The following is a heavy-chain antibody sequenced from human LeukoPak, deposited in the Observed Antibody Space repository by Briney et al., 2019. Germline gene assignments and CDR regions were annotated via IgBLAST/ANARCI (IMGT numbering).Heavy chain of an antibody. CDR1: GFTFSSYS. CDR3: VRLTTVTTRSGGYYYYYGMDV. V-gene: IGHV3-21*01. J-gene: IGHJ6*02. Sequence: GGSLRLSCAASGFTFSSYSMNWVRQAPGKGLEWVSSISSSSSYIYYADSVKGRFTISRDNAKNSLYLQMNSLRAEDTAVYYCVRLTTVTTRSGGYYYYYGMDVWGQGTTVTVSS. CDR2: ISSSSSYI. D-gene: IGHD4-17*01.